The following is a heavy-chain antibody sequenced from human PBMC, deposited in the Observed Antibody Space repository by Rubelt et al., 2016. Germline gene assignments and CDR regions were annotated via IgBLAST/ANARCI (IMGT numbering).Heavy chain of an antibody. CDR3: ARLSITIFGVVVYYYGMDV. CDR2: MNPNSGNT. J-gene: IGHJ6*02. Sequence: QVQLVQSGAEVKKPGASVKVSCKASGYTFTSYDINWVRQATGQGLEWMGWMNPNSGNTGYAQKFQGRVTMTRNTSISTAYMELSSLGSEDTAVYYWARLSITIFGVVVYYYGMDVWGQGTTVTVSS. D-gene: IGHD3-3*01. CDR1: GYTFTSYD. V-gene: IGHV1-8*01.